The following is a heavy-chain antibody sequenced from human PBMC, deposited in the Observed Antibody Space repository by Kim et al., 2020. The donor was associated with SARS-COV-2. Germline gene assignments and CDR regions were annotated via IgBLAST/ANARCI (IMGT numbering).Heavy chain of an antibody. CDR1: GGSFSGYY. V-gene: IGHV4-34*01. D-gene: IGHD3-10*01. J-gene: IGHJ3*02. CDR3: ARVPVRGVIKAFDI. CDR2: INHSGST. Sequence: SETLSLTCAVYGGSFSGYYWSWIRQPPGKGLEWIGEINHSGSTNYNPSLKSRVTISVDTSKNQFSLKLSSVTAADTAVYYCARVPVRGVIKAFDIWGQGTMVTVSS.